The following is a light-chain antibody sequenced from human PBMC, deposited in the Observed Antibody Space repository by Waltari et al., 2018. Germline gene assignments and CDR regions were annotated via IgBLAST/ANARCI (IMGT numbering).Light chain of an antibody. CDR3: SSYTSSNTLG. CDR1: SSYVGGYNY. J-gene: IGLJ1*01. V-gene: IGLV2-14*03. CDR2: DVR. Sequence: QSALTQPASVSGSPGQSITISCTGTSSYVGGYNYVSWYQQHPGKAPKLMIYDVRNRPAGVSNRFSGSKSGNTASLTISGLQAEDEADYYCSSYTSSNTLGFGTGTKVTVL.